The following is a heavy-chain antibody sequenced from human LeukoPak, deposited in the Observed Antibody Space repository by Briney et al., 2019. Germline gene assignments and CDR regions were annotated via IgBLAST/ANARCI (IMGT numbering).Heavy chain of an antibody. CDR3: GKDQSSQWLVAPADY. D-gene: IGHD6-19*01. CDR1: GFTFSSYW. Sequence: GGSLRLSCAASGFTFSSYWMHWVRQAPGKGLVWVSRINSDGTSTAYADSVKGRFTISRDNAKNTLYLQMNSLRAEDTAVYYCGKDQSSQWLVAPADYWGQGILVTVSS. V-gene: IGHV3-74*03. J-gene: IGHJ4*02. CDR2: INSDGTST.